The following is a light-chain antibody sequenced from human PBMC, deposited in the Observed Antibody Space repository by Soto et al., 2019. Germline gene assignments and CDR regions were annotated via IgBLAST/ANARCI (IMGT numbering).Light chain of an antibody. CDR2: EVS. Sequence: QSALTQPASVSGSPGQSITISCTGTSSDVGGYNYVSWYQQHPGKAPKLMIYEVSNRPSGVSNRFSGSKSGNTASLTISGLKAEDEADYYCCSYTNSSTLVVFGGGTKLTVL. CDR3: CSYTNSSTLVV. J-gene: IGLJ2*01. CDR1: SSDVGGYNY. V-gene: IGLV2-14*01.